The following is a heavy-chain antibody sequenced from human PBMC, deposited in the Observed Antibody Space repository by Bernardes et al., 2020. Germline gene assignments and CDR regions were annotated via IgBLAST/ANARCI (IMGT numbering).Heavy chain of an antibody. CDR2: IFSGGNT. CDR1: GFTVRGNY. Sequence: FCGFSGFTVRGNYMSWVRKRPEKGLEWVSTIFSGGNTYYADSVKGRFTISRDISKNTLYLQMNSLRAEDTAVYYCARCGAVVVDYGMDVWGLGTTVTVSS. V-gene: IGHV3-66*01. CDR3: ARCGAVVVDYGMDV. J-gene: IGHJ6*02. D-gene: IGHD2-15*01.